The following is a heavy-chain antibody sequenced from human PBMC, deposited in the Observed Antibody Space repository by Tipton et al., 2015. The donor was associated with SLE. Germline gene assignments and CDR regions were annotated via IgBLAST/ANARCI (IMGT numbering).Heavy chain of an antibody. Sequence: TLSLTCVVSDYSISSGHYWGWIRQPPGKGLEWIGSIYHRGSTYYNPSLKSRVTISVDTSKNQFSLKLNSVTAADTALYYCARAIFGVVPFDYWGQGALVTVSS. CDR2: IYHRGST. V-gene: IGHV4-38-2*01. J-gene: IGHJ4*02. D-gene: IGHD3-3*01. CDR1: DYSISSGHY. CDR3: ARAIFGVVPFDY.